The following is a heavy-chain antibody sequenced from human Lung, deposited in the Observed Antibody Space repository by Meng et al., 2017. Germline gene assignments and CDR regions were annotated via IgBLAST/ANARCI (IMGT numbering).Heavy chain of an antibody. J-gene: IGHJ4*02. CDR2: INYSGST. CDR3: ARDWLGGTAAQFDY. Sequence: SETLSLTCTVSGGSISSGGYYWSWFRQHPGKGLEWIGDINYSGSTYYNPSLKSRLTLSVDTSQNQFSLSLNSVTAADTAVYYCARDWLGGTAAQFDYWGQGTLVTVSS. CDR1: GGSISSGGYY. D-gene: IGHD1-26*01. V-gene: IGHV4-31*03.